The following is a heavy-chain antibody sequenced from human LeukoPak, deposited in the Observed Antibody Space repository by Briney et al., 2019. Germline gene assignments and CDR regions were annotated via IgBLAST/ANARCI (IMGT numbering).Heavy chain of an antibody. Sequence: KAGGSLRLSSAASGFTSCTYNMNWVRQTPGKGLEWVSSISHSNGYIYYADSVKGRFTISRDNAKNSLYLQMNSLRAENTAVYYCARVYSSTSSFDYWGQGTLVTVSS. V-gene: IGHV3-21*01. CDR3: ARVYSSTSSFDY. CDR2: ISHSNGYI. D-gene: IGHD2-2*01. CDR1: GFTSCTYN. J-gene: IGHJ4*02.